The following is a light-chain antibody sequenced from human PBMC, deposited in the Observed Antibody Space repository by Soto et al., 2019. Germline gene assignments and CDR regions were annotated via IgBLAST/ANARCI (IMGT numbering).Light chain of an antibody. CDR3: QQLNSYPRT. Sequence: DIQLTQSPSFLSASVGDRVTITCRASQGISSYLAWYPQTPGKAPKLLIYAASTLQSGVPSRFSGSGSGTEFTLTISSLQPEDFATYYCQQLNSYPRTFGPGTKVDIK. V-gene: IGKV1-9*01. J-gene: IGKJ3*01. CDR1: QGISSY. CDR2: AAS.